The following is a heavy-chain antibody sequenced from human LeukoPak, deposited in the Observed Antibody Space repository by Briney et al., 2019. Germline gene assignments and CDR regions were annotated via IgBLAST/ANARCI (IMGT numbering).Heavy chain of an antibody. CDR1: GLTFSSYS. CDR2: ISSSSSYI. Sequence: GGSLRLSCAASGLTFSSYSMTWVRQAPGKGLEWVSSISSSSSYIYYADSVKGRFTISRDNSKNTLYLQMNSLRAEDTAVYYCAKEGQYCSSTSCYNPTNAFDIWGQGTMVTVSS. J-gene: IGHJ3*02. CDR3: AKEGQYCSSTSCYNPTNAFDI. V-gene: IGHV3-21*01. D-gene: IGHD2-2*02.